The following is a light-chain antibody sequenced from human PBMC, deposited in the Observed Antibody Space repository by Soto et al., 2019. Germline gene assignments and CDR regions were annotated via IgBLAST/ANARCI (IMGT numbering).Light chain of an antibody. J-gene: IGKJ2*01. CDR2: KVS. CDR3: MQGTHWPPYT. Sequence: DVVMTQSPLSLAVTLGQPASISCRSSQSLVHSDGNTFLNWFHQRPGQSPRRLIYKVSNRDSGVPDRFSGSGSGTDFTLKISRVEAEDVGFYYCMQGTHWPPYTFGQGTKLEIK. V-gene: IGKV2-30*02. CDR1: QSLVHSDGNTF.